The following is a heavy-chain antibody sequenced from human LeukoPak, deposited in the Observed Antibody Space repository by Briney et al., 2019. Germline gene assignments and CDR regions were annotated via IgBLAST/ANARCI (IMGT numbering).Heavy chain of an antibody. CDR3: AKDRGGGITIFGVVDSDAFDI. J-gene: IGHJ3*02. Sequence: PGGSLRLSCAASGFTFSSYGMHWVRQAPGKGLEWVAFIQYDGSNKHYADSLKGRFTISRDNSKNTLYLQMNSLRAEDTAVYYCAKDRGGGITIFGVVDSDAFDIWGQGTMVTVSS. CDR2: IQYDGSNK. V-gene: IGHV3-30*02. D-gene: IGHD3-3*01. CDR1: GFTFSSYG.